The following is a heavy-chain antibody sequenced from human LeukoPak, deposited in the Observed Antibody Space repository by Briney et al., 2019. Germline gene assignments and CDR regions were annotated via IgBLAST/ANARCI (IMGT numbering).Heavy chain of an antibody. J-gene: IGHJ4*02. Sequence: PGGSLRLSCAASGFTFSDYYMSWIRQAPGKGLEWVSYISSSGSTIYYADSVKGRFTISRDNAKNSLYLQMNSLRAEDTAVYYCARASYSSGWYKAKGAFDYWGQGTLVTVSS. CDR1: GFTFSDYY. CDR2: ISSSGSTI. V-gene: IGHV3-11*01. CDR3: ARASYSSGWYKAKGAFDY. D-gene: IGHD6-19*01.